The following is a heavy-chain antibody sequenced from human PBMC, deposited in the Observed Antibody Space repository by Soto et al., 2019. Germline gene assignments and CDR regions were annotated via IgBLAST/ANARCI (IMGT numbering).Heavy chain of an antibody. CDR3: ARGGHDFWSVSVFDP. J-gene: IGHJ5*02. Sequence: SETLSLTCTVSGGSISSSSYYWGWIRQPPGKGLEWIGSIYYSGSTYYNPSLKSRVTISVDTSKNQFSLKLSSVTAADTAVYYCARGGHDFWSVSVFDPWGQGTLVTVSS. V-gene: IGHV4-39*07. D-gene: IGHD3-3*01. CDR1: GGSISSSSYY. CDR2: IYYSGST.